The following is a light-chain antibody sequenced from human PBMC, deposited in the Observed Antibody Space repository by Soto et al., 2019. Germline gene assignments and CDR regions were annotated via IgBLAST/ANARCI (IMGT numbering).Light chain of an antibody. CDR3: QSYDNSLSGHAL. CDR2: ADN. V-gene: IGLV1-40*01. CDR1: SSNIGAAMD. J-gene: IGLJ3*02. Sequence: QSVLTQPPSVSGAPGQRVTISCTGSSSNIGAAMDVHWYQQFPGMAPKLLIYADNNRPSGVPDRFSGARSGTSASLAISGLQPEDEAAYYCQSYDNSLSGHALFGGGTKVTVL.